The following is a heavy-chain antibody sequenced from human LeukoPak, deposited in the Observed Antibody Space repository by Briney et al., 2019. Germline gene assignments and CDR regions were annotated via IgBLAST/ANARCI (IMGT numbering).Heavy chain of an antibody. J-gene: IGHJ4*02. CDR2: IIPIFGTA. CDR3: ASRGVESSSFDY. V-gene: IGHV1-69*01. CDR1: GGTFSSYA. Sequence: SVKVSCKASGGTFSSYAISWVRQAPGQGLEWMGGIIPIFGTANYAQKFQGRVTITADESTSTAYMELRSLRSEDTAVYYCASRGVESSSFDYWGQGTLVTVSS. D-gene: IGHD6-6*01.